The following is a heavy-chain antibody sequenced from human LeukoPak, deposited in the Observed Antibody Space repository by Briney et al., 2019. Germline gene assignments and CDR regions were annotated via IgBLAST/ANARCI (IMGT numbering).Heavy chain of an antibody. Sequence: GGSLRLSCAASGFTFSSYSMNWVRQAPGKGLEWVSSISSSSSYIYYADSVKGRFTISRDNAKNSLYLQMNSLRAEDTAVYYCAREQIEYCSSTSCYDYWGQGTLVTVSS. CDR1: GFTFSSYS. CDR2: ISSSSSYI. CDR3: AREQIEYCSSTSCYDY. V-gene: IGHV3-21*01. J-gene: IGHJ4*02. D-gene: IGHD2-2*01.